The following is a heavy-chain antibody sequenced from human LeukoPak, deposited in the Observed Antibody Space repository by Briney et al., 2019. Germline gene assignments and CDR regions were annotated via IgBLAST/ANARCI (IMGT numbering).Heavy chain of an antibody. Sequence: SETLSLTCTVSGGSISSYYWSWIRQPPGKGLEWIGYIYYSGSTNYNPSLKSRVTISVDTSKNQFSLKLSSVTAADTAVYYCARHSDSYGYFDYWGQGTLVTVSS. CDR1: GGSISSYY. D-gene: IGHD5-18*01. V-gene: IGHV4-59*08. J-gene: IGHJ4*02. CDR2: IYYSGST. CDR3: ARHSDSYGYFDY.